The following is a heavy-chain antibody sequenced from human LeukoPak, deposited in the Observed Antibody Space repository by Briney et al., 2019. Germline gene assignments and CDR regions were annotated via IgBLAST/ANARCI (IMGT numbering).Heavy chain of an antibody. J-gene: IGHJ4*02. CDR3: ARIREFGRGSSSSGYFDY. CDR2: ISSSSSTI. Sequence: GGSLRLSCAASGFTFSSYSMNWVRQAPGKGLEWVSYISSSSSTIYYADSVKGRFTISRDNAKNSLYLQMNSLRAEDTAVYYCARIREFGRGSSSSGYFDYWGQGTLVTVSS. CDR1: GFTFSSYS. V-gene: IGHV3-48*01. D-gene: IGHD6-6*01.